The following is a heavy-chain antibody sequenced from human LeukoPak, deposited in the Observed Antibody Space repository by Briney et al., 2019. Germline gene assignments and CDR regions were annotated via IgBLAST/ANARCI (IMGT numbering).Heavy chain of an antibody. CDR3: ARESGGSSEAIINFDY. J-gene: IGHJ4*02. CDR1: GGSISSYY. Sequence: PSETLSLTCTVSGGSISSYYWSWLRQPPGKGLEWIGYIYYSGSTNYNPSLKSRVTISVDTSKNQFSLKLSSVTAADTAVYYCARESGGSSEAIINFDYWGQGTQVTVSS. CDR2: IYYSGST. D-gene: IGHD6-13*01. V-gene: IGHV4-59*01.